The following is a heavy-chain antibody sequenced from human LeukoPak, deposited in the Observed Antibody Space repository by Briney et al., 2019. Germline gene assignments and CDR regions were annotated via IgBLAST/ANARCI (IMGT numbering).Heavy chain of an antibody. D-gene: IGHD5-18*01. CDR1: GGSISSGGYY. J-gene: IGHJ4*02. CDR2: IYYSGST. CDR3: ARVQLWPQYYFDY. V-gene: IGHV4-31*03. Sequence: PSETLSLTCTVSGGSISSGGYYWSWIRQHPGKGLEWIGYIYYSGSTYYNPSLKSRVTISVDTSKNQFSLKLSSVTAADTAVYYCARVQLWPQYYFDYWGQGTLVTVSS.